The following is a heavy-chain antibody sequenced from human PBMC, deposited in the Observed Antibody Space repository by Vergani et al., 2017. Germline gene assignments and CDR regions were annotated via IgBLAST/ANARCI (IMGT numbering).Heavy chain of an antibody. CDR3: ARDRNGYYGSGAYYYGMDV. D-gene: IGHD3-10*01. CDR1: GGTFSSYA. V-gene: IGHV1-69*13. Sequence: QVQLVQSGAEVKKPGSSVKVSCKASGGTFSSYAISWVRQASGQGLEWMGRIIPIFGTANYAQKFQGRVTITADESTSTAYMELSSLRSEDTAVYYCARDRNGYYGSGAYYYGMDVWGQGTTVTVSS. CDR2: IIPIFGTA. J-gene: IGHJ6*02.